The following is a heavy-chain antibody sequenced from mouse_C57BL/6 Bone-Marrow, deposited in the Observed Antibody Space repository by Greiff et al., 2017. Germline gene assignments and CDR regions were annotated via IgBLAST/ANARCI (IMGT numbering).Heavy chain of an antibody. D-gene: IGHD1-1*01. CDR1: GYTFTDYY. J-gene: IGHJ1*03. Sequence: EVQLQQSGPVLVKPGASVKMSCKASGYTFTDYYMNWVKQSHGKSLEWIGVINPYNGGTSYNQKFKGKATLTVDKSSSTAYMELNSLTSEDSAVYYCARHGSRNWYFDVWGTGTTVTVSS. CDR3: ARHGSRNWYFDV. V-gene: IGHV1-19*01. CDR2: INPYNGGT.